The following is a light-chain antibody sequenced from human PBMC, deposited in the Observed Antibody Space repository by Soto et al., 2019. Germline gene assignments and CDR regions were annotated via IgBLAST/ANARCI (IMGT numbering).Light chain of an antibody. J-gene: IGKJ2*01. CDR1: QSVSNY. V-gene: IGKV3-11*01. CDR2: DAS. Sequence: EIVLTQSPATLSLSPGERATPSCRASQSVSNYLAWYQQKPGQAPRLLIYDASNRATGIPVRFSGSGSGTDFTLTISSLEPEDFALYYCQQRGNWYTFGQGTKLEIK. CDR3: QQRGNWYT.